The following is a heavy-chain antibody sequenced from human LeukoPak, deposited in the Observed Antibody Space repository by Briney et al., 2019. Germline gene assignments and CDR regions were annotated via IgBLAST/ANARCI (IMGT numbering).Heavy chain of an antibody. Sequence: PGRSLRLSCAASGFTFDDYAMHWVRQAPGKGLEWVSGISWNSGSIGYADSVKGRFTISRDNAKNSLYLQMNSLRAEDTALYYCAKDNQRLRWDDWYFDLWGRGTLVTVSS. CDR2: ISWNSGSI. CDR3: AKDNQRLRWDDWYFDL. V-gene: IGHV3-9*01. CDR1: GFTFDDYA. J-gene: IGHJ2*01. D-gene: IGHD4-23*01.